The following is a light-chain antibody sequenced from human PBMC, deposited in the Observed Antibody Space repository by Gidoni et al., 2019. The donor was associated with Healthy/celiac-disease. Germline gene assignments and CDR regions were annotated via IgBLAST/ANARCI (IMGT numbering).Light chain of an antibody. J-gene: IGKJ1*01. V-gene: IGKV1-39*01. Sequence: DIQMTQSPSSLSASVGDRVTITCRASQSISSYLNWYQQKPGQAPKLLIYAASSLQSGVPSRFSGSVSETDFSLTISRLQPEDFATYYCQQSYSTPWTFGQGTKVEIK. CDR2: AAS. CDR3: QQSYSTPWT. CDR1: QSISSY.